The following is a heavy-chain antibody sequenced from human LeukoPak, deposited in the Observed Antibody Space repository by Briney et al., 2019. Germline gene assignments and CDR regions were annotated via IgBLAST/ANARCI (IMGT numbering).Heavy chain of an antibody. CDR3: ARDNPHGGYDLDY. CDR2: IYYSGST. Sequence: SETLSLTCTVSGGSISSSSYYWGWIRQPPGKGLEWIGSIYYSGSTYYNPSLKSRVTISVDTSKNQFSLKLSSVTAADTAVYYCARDNPHGGYDLDYWGQGTLVTVSS. J-gene: IGHJ4*02. D-gene: IGHD5-12*01. V-gene: IGHV4-39*07. CDR1: GGSISSSSYY.